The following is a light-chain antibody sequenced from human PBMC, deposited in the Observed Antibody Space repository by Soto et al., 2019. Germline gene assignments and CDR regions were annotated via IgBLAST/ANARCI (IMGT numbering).Light chain of an antibody. V-gene: IGKV3-20*01. CDR1: QSVSGSS. J-gene: IGKJ1*01. CDR3: HQYGTSPPRT. CDR2: AAS. Sequence: EIVLTQSPGTLSLSPGERATLSCRASQSVSGSSLAWYQQRSGQAPRLLIYAASTRATGIPDRFSGSGSGTDFTLTISRLEPEDFAVYYCHQYGTSPPRTFGQGTKVEIK.